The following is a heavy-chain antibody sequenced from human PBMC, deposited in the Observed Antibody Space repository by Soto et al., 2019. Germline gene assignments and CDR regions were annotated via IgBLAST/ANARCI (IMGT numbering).Heavy chain of an antibody. CDR3: AKVGWFGELIYYYYYYYMDV. V-gene: IGHV3-23*01. D-gene: IGHD3-10*01. J-gene: IGHJ6*03. CDR2: ISGSGGST. CDR1: GFTFSSYA. Sequence: EVQLLESGGGLVQPGGSLRLSCAASGFTFSSYAMSWVRQAPGKGLEWVSAISGSGGSTYYADSVKGRFTISRDNSKNTLYLQMNSLRAEDTAAYYCAKVGWFGELIYYYYYYYMDVWGKGTTVTVSS.